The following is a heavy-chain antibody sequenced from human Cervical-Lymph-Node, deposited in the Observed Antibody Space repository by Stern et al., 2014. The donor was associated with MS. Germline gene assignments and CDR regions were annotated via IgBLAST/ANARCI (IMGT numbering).Heavy chain of an antibody. D-gene: IGHD1-26*01. CDR3: ARGELKEGLVRGMDV. J-gene: IGHJ6*02. CDR1: GGTFSSYA. Sequence: QVKLVQSGAEVKKPGSSVKVSCKASGGTFSSYAISWVRQAPGQGVEWMGGIIPIFGTANYAKRVQGRVTITADESTSTAYMELSSVRSEDTAVYYCARGELKEGLVRGMDVWGQGTTVTVSS. CDR2: IIPIFGTA. V-gene: IGHV1-69*12.